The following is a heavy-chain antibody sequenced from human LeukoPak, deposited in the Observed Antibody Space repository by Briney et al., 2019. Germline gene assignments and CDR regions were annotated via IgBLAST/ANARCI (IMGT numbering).Heavy chain of an antibody. CDR1: GGSISSYY. CDR3: ARAIVVVPAAKIHFDY. CDR2: IYYSGST. D-gene: IGHD2-2*01. Sequence: TSETLSLTCTVSGGSISSYYWSWIQQPPGKGLEWIGYIYYSGSTNYNPSLKSRVTISVDTSKNQFSLKLSSVTAADTAVYYCARAIVVVPAAKIHFDYWGQGTLVTVSS. J-gene: IGHJ4*02. V-gene: IGHV4-59*01.